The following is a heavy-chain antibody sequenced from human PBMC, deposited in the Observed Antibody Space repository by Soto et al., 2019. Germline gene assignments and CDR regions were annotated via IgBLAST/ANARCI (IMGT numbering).Heavy chain of an antibody. D-gene: IGHD3-9*01. J-gene: IGHJ4*02. CDR2: INHSGST. V-gene: IGHV4-34*01. CDR1: GGSFSGYY. CDR3: ARTPADYDILTGFEFGDYFDY. Sequence: SETLSLTCAVYGGSFSGYYWSWIRQPPGKGLEWIGEINHSGSTNYNPSLKSRVTISVDTSKNQFSLKLSSVTAADTAVYYCARTPADYDILTGFEFGDYFDYWGQGTLVTVSS.